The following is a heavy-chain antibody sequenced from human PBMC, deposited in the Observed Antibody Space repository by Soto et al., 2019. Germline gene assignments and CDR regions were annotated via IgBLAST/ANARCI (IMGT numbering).Heavy chain of an antibody. J-gene: IGHJ4*02. CDR2: ITPIFGTA. Sequence: SVKVSCKASGGTFSSYAISWVRQAPGQGLEWMGGITPIFGTANYAQKFQGRVTITADESTSTAYMELSSLRSEDTAVYYCARNYYDSSGYYFFFDYWGQGTLVTVSS. CDR3: ARNYYDSSGYYFFFDY. CDR1: GGTFSSYA. V-gene: IGHV1-69*13. D-gene: IGHD3-22*01.